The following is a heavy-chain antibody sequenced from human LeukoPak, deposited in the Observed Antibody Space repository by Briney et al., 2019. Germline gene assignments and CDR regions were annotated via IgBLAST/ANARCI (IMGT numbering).Heavy chain of an antibody. CDR3: AVYSSGWDAFDI. J-gene: IGHJ3*02. Sequence: GGCLRLSCAASGFTFSTYTMNWVRQAPGKGLEWVSSISSGTSYIYYADSVRGRFTISRDNAKNSLYLLMNSLRAEDTAVYYCAVYSSGWDAFDIWGQGTMVTVSS. V-gene: IGHV3-21*01. CDR2: ISSGTSYI. D-gene: IGHD6-19*01. CDR1: GFTFSTYT.